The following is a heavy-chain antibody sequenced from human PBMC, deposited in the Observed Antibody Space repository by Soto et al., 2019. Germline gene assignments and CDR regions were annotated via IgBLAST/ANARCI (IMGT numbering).Heavy chain of an antibody. CDR3: ARESEDLTSNFDY. J-gene: IGHJ4*02. CDR2: ISSTTHYI. Sequence: GGSLRLSCAASGFTFTRYSMNWVRQAPGKGLEWVSSISSTTHYIYYADSMRGRFTISRDNAKNAVYLEMNSLRAEDTDVYYCARESEDLTSNFDYWGQGTLVTVSS. V-gene: IGHV3-21*06. CDR1: GFTFTRYS.